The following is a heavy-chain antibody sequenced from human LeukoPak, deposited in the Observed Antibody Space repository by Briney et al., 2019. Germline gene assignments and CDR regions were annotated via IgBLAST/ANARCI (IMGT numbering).Heavy chain of an antibody. D-gene: IGHD6-13*01. V-gene: IGHV3-43*02. Sequence: GGSLRLSCAASGFAFDDYAMHWVRQAPGKGLEWVSLISGDGGSTYYADSVKGRFTISRDNSKNSLYPQMNSLRTEDTALYYCAKGIAAAGYFDYWGQGTLVTVSS. CDR2: ISGDGGST. CDR3: AKGIAAAGYFDY. J-gene: IGHJ4*02. CDR1: GFAFDDYA.